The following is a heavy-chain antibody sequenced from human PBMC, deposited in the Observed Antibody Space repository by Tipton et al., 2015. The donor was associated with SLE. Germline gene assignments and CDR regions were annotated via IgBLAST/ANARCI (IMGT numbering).Heavy chain of an antibody. CDR1: GIILSSYG. V-gene: IGHV3-33*06. J-gene: IGHJ6*02. D-gene: IGHD4-17*01. CDR3: AKDNYGDGHDGMDV. Sequence: SLRLSCAASGIILSSYGMHWVRQAPGKGLEWVAVIWKDGTKKHYVDSVKGRFTISRGNSKNTLYLQMNSLRAEDTAVYYCAKDNYGDGHDGMDVWGRGTTVTVSS. CDR2: IWKDGTKK.